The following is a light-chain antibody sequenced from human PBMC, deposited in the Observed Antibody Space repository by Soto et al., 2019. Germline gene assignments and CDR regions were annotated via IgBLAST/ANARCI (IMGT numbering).Light chain of an antibody. V-gene: IGKV1-39*01. CDR1: QRIRND. CDR2: VAF. Sequence: IQMTQSPSSLSASVGERVTITCRASQRIRNDLNWYPQRPGKAPKVLIYVAFTLQTGVPSRFSGSSSGTDFNLTITSLQPEDFALYYCQQSYKNPHTFGGVTRVEIK. CDR3: QQSYKNPHT. J-gene: IGKJ4*01.